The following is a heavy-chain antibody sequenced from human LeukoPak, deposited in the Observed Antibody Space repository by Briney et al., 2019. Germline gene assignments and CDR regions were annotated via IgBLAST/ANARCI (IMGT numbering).Heavy chain of an antibody. CDR3: ARAPPSGWFDY. CDR2: IYYSGST. V-gene: IGHV4-61*05. D-gene: IGHD6-19*01. CDR1: GGSISSSTYY. Sequence: SETLSLTCTVSGGSISSSTYYWGWIRQPPGKGLEWIGYIYYSGSTNYNPSLKSRVTISVDTSKNQFSLKLSSVTAADTAVYYCARAPPSGWFDYWGQGTLVTVSS. J-gene: IGHJ4*02.